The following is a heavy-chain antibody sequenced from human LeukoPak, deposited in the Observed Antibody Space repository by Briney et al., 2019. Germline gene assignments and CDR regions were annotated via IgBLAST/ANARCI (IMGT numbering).Heavy chain of an antibody. CDR3: ARDQATIFGVVILRDYYYYGMDV. CDR2: IIPIFGTA. V-gene: IGHV1-69*13. D-gene: IGHD3-3*01. Sequence: VKVSCKASGGTFSIYAISWVRQAPGQGLEWMGGIIPIFGTANYAQRFQGRVTITADESTSTAYMELSSLRSEDTAVYYCARDQATIFGVVILRDYYYYGMDVWGQGTTVTVSS. CDR1: GGTFSIYA. J-gene: IGHJ6*02.